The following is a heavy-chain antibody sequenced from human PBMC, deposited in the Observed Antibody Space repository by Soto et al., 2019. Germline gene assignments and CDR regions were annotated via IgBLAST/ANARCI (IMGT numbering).Heavy chain of an antibody. CDR3: AGATDSTWYNWLDP. CDR1: GGNFSSNG. V-gene: IGHV1-69*01. J-gene: IGHJ5*02. CDR2: IIPTFGTT. Sequence: QVQLVQSGAEVKKPGSSVKVSCKAPGGNFSSNGIRWVRQAPGQGLEFMGGIIPTFGTTNYAHKFRGRVTITADESTGTAYMELSSLRSDDTAAYYCAGATDSTWYNWLDPCGQGTLVTVSS. D-gene: IGHD5-18*01.